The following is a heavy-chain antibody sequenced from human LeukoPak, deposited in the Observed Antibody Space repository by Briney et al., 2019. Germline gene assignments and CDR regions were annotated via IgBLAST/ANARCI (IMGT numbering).Heavy chain of an antibody. D-gene: IGHD6-13*01. CDR3: ARDRLSWMAAAGVDALDM. CDR2: IIPSLGIA. J-gene: IGHJ3*02. V-gene: IGHV1-69*04. CDR1: GGTFSSYA. Sequence: SVKVSCKASGGTFSSYAISWGRQGPGQGLEWMGRIIPSLGIANYAQKFQGRVTITADKSTSTAYMELSSLSSEDTAVYYCARDRLSWMAAAGVDALDMWGQGTMVTVSS.